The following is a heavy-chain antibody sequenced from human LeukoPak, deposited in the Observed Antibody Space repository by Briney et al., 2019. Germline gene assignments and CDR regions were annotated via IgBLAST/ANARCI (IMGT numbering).Heavy chain of an antibody. J-gene: IGHJ4*02. Sequence: SETLSVTCTVSGGSIRDYYWSWIRQPPGKGLEWIGYIRYTGGTNYNPSLKSRVTVSKDTSRNQISLMVTSVTAADTAVYYCARSPSDDYGGYFDNWGPGTLVTVSS. V-gene: IGHV4-59*01. CDR1: GGSIRDYY. D-gene: IGHD4-17*01. CDR2: IRYTGGT. CDR3: ARSPSDDYGGYFDN.